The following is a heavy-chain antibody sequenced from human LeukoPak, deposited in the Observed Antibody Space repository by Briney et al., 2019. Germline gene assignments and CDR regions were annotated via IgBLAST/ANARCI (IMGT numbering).Heavy chain of an antibody. CDR1: GGSISSYY. V-gene: IGHV4-4*07. J-gene: IGHJ3*02. CDR3: ASGNKEGAFDI. Sequence: SETLSLTCTVSGGSISSYYWSWIRQPAGRGLEWIGRIYTSGSTNYNPSLKSRVTMSVDTSKNQFSLKLSSVTAADTVVYYCASGNKEGAFDIWGQGTMVTVSS. CDR2: IYTSGST.